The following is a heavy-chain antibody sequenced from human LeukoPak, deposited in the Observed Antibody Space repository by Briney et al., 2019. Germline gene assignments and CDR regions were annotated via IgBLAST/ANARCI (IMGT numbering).Heavy chain of an antibody. J-gene: IGHJ4*02. CDR3: ARSGPQAPDCYHY. Sequence: GALRLSCAASGFTFSSYWMHWVRQAPGKGLVWVSRINSDGSSTSYADSVKGRFTISRDNAKNTLYLQMNSLRAEDTAIYYCARSGPQAPDCYHYWGQGTQVTVSS. CDR2: INSDGSST. D-gene: IGHD2-21*02. CDR1: GFTFSSYW. V-gene: IGHV3-74*01.